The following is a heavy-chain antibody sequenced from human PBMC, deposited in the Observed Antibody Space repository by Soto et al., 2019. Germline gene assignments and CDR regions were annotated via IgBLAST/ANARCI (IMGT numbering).Heavy chain of an antibody. CDR2: VYYSGSS. CDR3: AKLSCTSSTCSFPGWFDP. J-gene: IGHJ5*02. V-gene: IGHV4-31*03. D-gene: IGHD2-2*01. Sequence: SETLSLTCTVSGDSISGGASFWSWIRQPPGKGLEWIANVYYSGSSYYNPSLKSRLTISVDTTKNQFSLQLKSMTAADTAVYYCAKLSCTSSTCSFPGWFDPWGQGTLGTVSS. CDR1: GDSISGGASF.